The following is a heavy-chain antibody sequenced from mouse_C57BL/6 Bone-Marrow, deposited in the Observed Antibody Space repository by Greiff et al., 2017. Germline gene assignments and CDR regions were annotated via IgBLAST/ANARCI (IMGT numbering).Heavy chain of an antibody. V-gene: IGHV1-64*01. J-gene: IGHJ3*01. CDR1: GYTFTSSW. CDR3: ARIWFAY. CDR2: IHPNSGST. Sequence: QVQLQQPGAELVKPGASVKLSCKASGYTFTSSWMHWVKQRPGQGLEWIGMIHPNSGSTNYNQKFKDKATLTVDKSSSTAYMQLSSLTSVDSAVYYCARIWFAYWGQGTLVTVSA.